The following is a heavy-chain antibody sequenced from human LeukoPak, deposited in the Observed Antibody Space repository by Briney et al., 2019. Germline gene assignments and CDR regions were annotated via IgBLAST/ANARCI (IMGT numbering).Heavy chain of an antibody. CDR3: ARDIAAAGSFDY. CDR2: ISAYNGNT. Sequence: ASVKVSCKASGYTFTSYGISWVRQAPRQGLEWMGWISAYNGNTNYAQKLQGRVTMTTDTSTSTAYMELRSLRSDDTAVYYCARDIAAAGSFDYWGQGTLVTVSS. V-gene: IGHV1-18*01. J-gene: IGHJ4*02. D-gene: IGHD6-13*01. CDR1: GYTFTSYG.